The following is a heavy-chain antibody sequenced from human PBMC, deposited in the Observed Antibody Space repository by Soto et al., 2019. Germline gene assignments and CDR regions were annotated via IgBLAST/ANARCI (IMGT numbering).Heavy chain of an antibody. CDR1: GFTFTSSA. CDR2: IVVGSGNT. J-gene: IGHJ6*02. CDR3: AADYPSSWYVDYYGMDV. D-gene: IGHD6-13*01. V-gene: IGHV1-58*01. Sequence: ASVKVSCKASGFTFTSSAVQWVRQARGQRLEWIGWIVVGSGNTNYAQKFQERVTITRDMSTSTAYMELSSLRSEDTAVYYCAADYPSSWYVDYYGMDVWGQGTTVTVSS.